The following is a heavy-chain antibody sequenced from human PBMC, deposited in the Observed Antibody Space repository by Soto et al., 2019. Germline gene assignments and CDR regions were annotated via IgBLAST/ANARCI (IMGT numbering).Heavy chain of an antibody. J-gene: IGHJ6*02. V-gene: IGHV3-23*01. CDR3: PTSLWFGRCYYYYYYGMDV. CDR1: GFTFSSYA. D-gene: IGHD3-10*01. CDR2: VSGSGGST. Sequence: GGSLRLSCAASGFTFSSYAMSWVRQAPGKGLEWVSAVSGSGGSTYYADSVKGRFTISRDNSKNTLYLQMNSLRAEDTAVYYCPTSLWFGRCYYYYYYGMDVWGQGTTVTVSS.